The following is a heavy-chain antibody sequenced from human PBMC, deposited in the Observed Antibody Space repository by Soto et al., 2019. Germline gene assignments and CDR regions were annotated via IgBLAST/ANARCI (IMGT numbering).Heavy chain of an antibody. CDR1: GGSISSGGYY. D-gene: IGHD3-10*01. J-gene: IGHJ4*02. CDR3: ARGVTMVRGVSHTPYFDY. CDR2: IYYSGST. V-gene: IGHV4-31*01. Sequence: QVQLQESGPGLVKPSQTLSLTCTVSGGSISSGGYYWSWIRQHPGKGLEWFGYIYYSGSTYYNPSLKRPVTISVDTSKNQFSLKLSSVTAADTAVYYCARGVTMVRGVSHTPYFDYWGQGTLVTVSS.